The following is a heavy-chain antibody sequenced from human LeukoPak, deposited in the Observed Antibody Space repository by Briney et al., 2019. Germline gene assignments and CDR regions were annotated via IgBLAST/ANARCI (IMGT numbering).Heavy chain of an antibody. V-gene: IGHV3-23*01. D-gene: IGHD2-2*01. CDR1: GFTFSSYA. J-gene: IGHJ4*02. CDR2: ISGSGGST. CDR3: AKDIPSDIVVVPAAAPFDY. Sequence: GGSLRLSCAASGFTFSSYAMSWVRQAPGKGLEWVSAISGSGGSTYYADSVKGRFTISRDNSKNTLYLQMNSLRAEDTAVYYCAKDIPSDIVVVPAAAPFDYWGQGTLVTVSS.